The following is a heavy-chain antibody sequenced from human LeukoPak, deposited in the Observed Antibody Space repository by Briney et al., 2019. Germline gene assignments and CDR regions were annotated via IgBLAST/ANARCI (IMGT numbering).Heavy chain of an antibody. J-gene: IGHJ4*02. V-gene: IGHV3-7*01. D-gene: IGHD6-13*01. Sequence: GGSLGLSCAASGFTFGSYSMNWVRQAPGKGLEWVANIKQDGSEKYYVDSVKGRFAISRDNAKNSLYLQMNSLRAEDTAVYYCARTGYSSSWYFDYWGQGTLVTVSS. CDR1: GFTFGSYS. CDR3: ARTGYSSSWYFDY. CDR2: IKQDGSEK.